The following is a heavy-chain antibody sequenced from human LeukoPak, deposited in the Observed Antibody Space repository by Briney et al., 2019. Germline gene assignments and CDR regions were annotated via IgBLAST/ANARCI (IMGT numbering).Heavy chain of an antibody. CDR1: GFTFDDYA. Sequence: PGGSLRLSCAASGFTFDDYAMNWVRQAPGKGLEWVSLISGDGENSYYAQSVKGRFTISRDNSKNSLYLQMNRLTIEDTAIYYCAKDSNGAGSYIDYWGQGTLVTVSS. V-gene: IGHV3-43*02. D-gene: IGHD3-10*01. CDR2: ISGDGENS. J-gene: IGHJ4*02. CDR3: AKDSNGAGSYIDY.